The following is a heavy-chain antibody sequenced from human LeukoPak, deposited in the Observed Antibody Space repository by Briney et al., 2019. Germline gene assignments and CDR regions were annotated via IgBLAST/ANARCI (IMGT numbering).Heavy chain of an antibody. D-gene: IGHD6-19*01. CDR2: IYYSGST. CDR3: ARHGPLAVAGKNAYYYYYYMDV. V-gene: IGHV4-39*01. J-gene: IGHJ6*03. Sequence: SETLSLTCTVSGGSISSSSYYWGWIRQPPGKGLEWIGSIYYSGSTYYNPSLKSRVTISVDTSKNQFSLKLSSVTAADTAVYYRARHGPLAVAGKNAYYYYYYMDVWGKGTTVTVSS. CDR1: GGSISSSSYY.